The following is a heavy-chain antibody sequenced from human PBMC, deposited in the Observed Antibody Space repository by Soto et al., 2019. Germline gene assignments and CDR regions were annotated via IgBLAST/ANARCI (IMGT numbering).Heavy chain of an antibody. CDR3: ATEDPRLPMVRGVNTHPEY. D-gene: IGHD3-10*01. Sequence: QVQLVESGGGVVQPGRSLRLSCAASGFTFSSYGMHWVRQAPGKGLEWVAVISYDGSNKYYADSVKGRFTISSDNSKNTLYLQMNSLRAEDTAVYYCATEDPRLPMVRGVNTHPEYWGQGTLFTVSS. V-gene: IGHV3-30*03. J-gene: IGHJ4*02. CDR1: GFTFSSYG. CDR2: ISYDGSNK.